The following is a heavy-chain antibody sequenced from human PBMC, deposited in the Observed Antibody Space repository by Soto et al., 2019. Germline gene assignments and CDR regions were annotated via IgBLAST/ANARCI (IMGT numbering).Heavy chain of an antibody. D-gene: IGHD3-3*01. Sequence: LRLSCAASGFTFSSYSMNWVRQAPGKGLEWVSSISSSSSYIYYADSVKGRFTISRDNAKNSLYLQMNSLRAEDTAVYYCARAEGYTIFGVVISPRGYGMDVWGQGTTVTVSS. CDR2: ISSSSSYI. J-gene: IGHJ6*02. V-gene: IGHV3-21*01. CDR3: ARAEGYTIFGVVISPRGYGMDV. CDR1: GFTFSSYS.